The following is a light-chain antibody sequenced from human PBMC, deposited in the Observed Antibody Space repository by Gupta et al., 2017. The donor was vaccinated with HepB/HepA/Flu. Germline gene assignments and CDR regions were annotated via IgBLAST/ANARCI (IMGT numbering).Light chain of an antibody. V-gene: IGLV3-21*03. J-gene: IGLJ2*01. CDR1: NIGSKS. CDR2: DDS. CDR3: QVWDSSSDPVV. Sequence: SYVLTQPPSQQLVPGKTARITCGGNNIGSKSVHWYQQKPGQAPVLVVYDDSDRTSGFPERFSGSNSENTATLTISRVEAGDEDDYYCQVWDSSSDPVVFGGGTKLTVL.